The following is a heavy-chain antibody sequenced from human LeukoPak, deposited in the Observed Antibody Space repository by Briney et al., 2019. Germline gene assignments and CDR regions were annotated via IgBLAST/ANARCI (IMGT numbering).Heavy chain of an antibody. CDR3: ARDASGWYDY. D-gene: IGHD6-19*01. Sequence: PGGSLRLSCAASGFTLSSYDMHWVRQATGKGLEWVSGIGTAGDTDYPGSVKGRFTISRENAKNSLYLQMNSLRAGDTAVYYCARDASGWYDYWGQGTLVTVSS. J-gene: IGHJ4*02. CDR2: IGTAGDT. CDR1: GFTLSSYD. V-gene: IGHV3-13*01.